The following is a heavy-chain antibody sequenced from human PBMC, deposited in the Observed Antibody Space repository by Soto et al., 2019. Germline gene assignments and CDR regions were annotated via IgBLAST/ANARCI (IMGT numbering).Heavy chain of an antibody. CDR2: IYYHGNT. J-gene: IGHJ4*02. CDR3: ARLYPPLKGTRWLEE. Sequence: PSETLSLTCAVYGCSITSRTYSWGWILQPPGKTLEWIGTIYYHGNTYSNPSLKSRVTISVDTSNNQLSLKLRSVTAADTAVYYCARLYPPLKGTRWLEEWGQGTLVTVSS. D-gene: IGHD2-2*01. CDR1: GCSITSRTYS. V-gene: IGHV4-39*01.